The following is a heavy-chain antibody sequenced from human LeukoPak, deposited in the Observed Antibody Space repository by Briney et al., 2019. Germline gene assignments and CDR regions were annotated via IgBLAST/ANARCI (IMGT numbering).Heavy chain of an antibody. CDR3: ASQINYNGSGSYYSY. V-gene: IGHV4-39*07. D-gene: IGHD3-10*01. CDR1: GGSISSSSYY. Sequence: SETLSLTCAVSGGSISSSSYYWGWIRQPPGEGLEWIGSIYYSGSTYYNPSLKSRVTISVDTSKNQFSLKLSSVTGADTAVYYCASQINYNGSGSYYSYWGQGTLVTVSS. J-gene: IGHJ4*02. CDR2: IYYSGST.